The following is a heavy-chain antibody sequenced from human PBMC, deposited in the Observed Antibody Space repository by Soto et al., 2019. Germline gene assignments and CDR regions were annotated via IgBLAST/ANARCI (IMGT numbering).Heavy chain of an antibody. CDR3: AREGYYSGSESYSPPRYYGMDV. J-gene: IGHJ6*02. V-gene: IGHV1-18*01. CDR2: ISDYNGKT. Sequence: QVQLVQSGAEVKKPGASVKVSCKASGYSFTTYGISWVRQAPGQGLEWMGWISDYNGKTNYEKKFQGRVTMTTDTSTRTAYMELKSLRSDDTAVYYCAREGYYSGSESYSPPRYYGMDVWGQGTTVTVS. CDR1: GYSFTTYG. D-gene: IGHD3-10*01.